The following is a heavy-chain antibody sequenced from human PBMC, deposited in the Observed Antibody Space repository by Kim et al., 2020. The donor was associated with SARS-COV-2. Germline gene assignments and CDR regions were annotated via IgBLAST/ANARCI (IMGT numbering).Heavy chain of an antibody. CDR3: ARDLVNDYGDYVSPRDYYYYGMDV. CDR2: ISSSSSTI. Sequence: GGSLRLSCAASGFTFSIYSMNWVRQAPGKGLEWVSYISSSSSTIYYADSVKGRFTISRDNAKNSLYLQMNSLRDGDTAVYYCARDLVNDYGDYVSPRDYYYYGMDVWGQGTTVTVSS. V-gene: IGHV3-48*02. D-gene: IGHD4-17*01. CDR1: GFTFSIYS. J-gene: IGHJ6*02.